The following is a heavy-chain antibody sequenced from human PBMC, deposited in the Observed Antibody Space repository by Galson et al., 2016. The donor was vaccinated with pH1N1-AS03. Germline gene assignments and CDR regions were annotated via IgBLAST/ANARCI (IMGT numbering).Heavy chain of an antibody. CDR3: ARDPRGPCSSATCATTYYFGMDV. V-gene: IGHV1-2*04. J-gene: IGHJ6*02. CDR1: GYIFTGFY. CDR2: INPNSGVT. D-gene: IGHD1-26*01. Sequence: SVKVSCTASGYIFTGFYVHWVRQAPGQGLEWMGWINPNSGVTNYAHKFQAWVTMTGDTSISTAYMELYGLKSDVTAVYYCARDPRGPCSSATCATTYYFGMDVWGQGTTVIVSS.